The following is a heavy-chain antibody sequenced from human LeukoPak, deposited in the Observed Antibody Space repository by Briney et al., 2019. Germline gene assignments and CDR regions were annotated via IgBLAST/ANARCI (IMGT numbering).Heavy chain of an antibody. V-gene: IGHV4-4*07. CDR1: GGSISSYY. CDR3: ARSPIVVVPAAKLSYYYMDV. D-gene: IGHD2-2*01. CDR2: IYTSGST. J-gene: IGHJ6*03. Sequence: TSETLSLTCTVSGGSISSYYWSWIRQPPGKGLEWIGRIYTSGSTNYNPSLKSRVTMSVDTSKNQLSLKLSSVTAADTAVYYCARSPIVVVPAAKLSYYYMDVWGKGTTVTVSS.